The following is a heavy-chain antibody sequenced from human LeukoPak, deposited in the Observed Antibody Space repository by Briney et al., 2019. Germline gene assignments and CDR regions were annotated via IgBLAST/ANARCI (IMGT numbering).Heavy chain of an antibody. CDR2: ISNDGGGT. CDR3: AKGSSGYFFDL. Sequence: PGGSLRLSCAASGFTFISYAMSWVRQAPGKGLEWVSAISNDGGGTTYADFVKGRFSVSRDNSKNTLFLQMNSLRAEDTALYYCAKGSSGYFFDLWGQGTLVTVSS. J-gene: IGHJ4*02. D-gene: IGHD3-22*01. CDR1: GFTFISYA. V-gene: IGHV3-23*01.